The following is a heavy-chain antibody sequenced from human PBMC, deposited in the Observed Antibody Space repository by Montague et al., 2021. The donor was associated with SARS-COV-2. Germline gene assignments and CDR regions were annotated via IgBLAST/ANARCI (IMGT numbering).Heavy chain of an antibody. CDR3: ARHALNEYSSAWAFGFDY. CDR2: IYYSGST. CDR1: DGSISSYY. D-gene: IGHD6-6*01. V-gene: IGHV4-59*08. Sequence: SETLSLTCTVSDGSISSYYWSWIRQPPGKGLEWIGYIYYSGSTNYNPSLKSRVTISVDTSKNQLSLKLSSVTAADTAVYYCARHALNEYSSAWAFGFDYWGQGTLVTGSS. J-gene: IGHJ4*02.